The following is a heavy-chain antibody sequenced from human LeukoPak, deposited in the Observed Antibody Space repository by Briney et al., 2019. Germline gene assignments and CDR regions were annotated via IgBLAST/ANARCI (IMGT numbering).Heavy chain of an antibody. CDR3: ARVYAGDFWSGYYPYYFDY. CDR1: GYTFTGYY. CDR2: INPNSGGT. D-gene: IGHD3-3*01. V-gene: IGHV1-2*02. J-gene: IGHJ4*02. Sequence: GASVKVSCKASGYTFTGYYMHWVRQAPGQGLEWMGWINPNSGGTNYAQKFQGRVTMTRDTSNSTAYMELSRLRSDDTAVYYCARVYAGDFWSGYYPYYFDYWGQGTLVTVSS.